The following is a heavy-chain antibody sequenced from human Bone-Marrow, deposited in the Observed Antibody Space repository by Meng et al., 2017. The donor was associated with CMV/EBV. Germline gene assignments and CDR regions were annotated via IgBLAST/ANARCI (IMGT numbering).Heavy chain of an antibody. CDR3: ARGREVIVVVPADYYYGMDV. D-gene: IGHD2-2*01. CDR1: GYTFTSYG. J-gene: IGHJ6*02. CDR2: ISAYNGNT. V-gene: IGHV1-18*01. Sequence: ASVKVSCKASGYTFTSYGISWVRQAPGQGLEWMGWISAYNGNTNYAQKLQGRVTMTTDESTSTAYMELSSLRSEDTAVYYCARGREVIVVVPADYYYGMDVWGQGTTVTVSS.